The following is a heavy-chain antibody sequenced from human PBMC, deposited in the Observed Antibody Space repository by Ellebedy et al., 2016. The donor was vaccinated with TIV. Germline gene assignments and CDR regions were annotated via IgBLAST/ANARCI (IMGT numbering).Heavy chain of an antibody. CDR1: GDTFRSNA. CDR2: IIPIFGTA. D-gene: IGHD3-10*01. V-gene: IGHV1-69*13. CDR3: ARAYGSGSYYNDYFDY. Sequence: SVKVSCKASGDTFRSNAISWVRQAPGQGLEWMGGIIPIFGTANYAQKFQGRVTITSDESTSTAYMELSSLRSEDTAVYYCARAYGSGSYYNDYFDYWGQGTLVTVSS. J-gene: IGHJ4*02.